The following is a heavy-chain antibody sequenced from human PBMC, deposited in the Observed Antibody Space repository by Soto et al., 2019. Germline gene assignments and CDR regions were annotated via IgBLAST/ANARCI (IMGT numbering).Heavy chain of an antibody. Sequence: GGSLRLSCAASGFTFSSYDMHWVRQATGKGLEWVSAIGTAGDTYYPGSVKGRFTISRENAKNSLYLQMNSLRAEDTAVYYCARVVGWLNYYYYGMDVWGQGTTVTVSS. V-gene: IGHV3-13*01. J-gene: IGHJ6*02. CDR3: ARVVGWLNYYYYGMDV. D-gene: IGHD2-15*01. CDR1: GFTFSSYD. CDR2: IGTAGDT.